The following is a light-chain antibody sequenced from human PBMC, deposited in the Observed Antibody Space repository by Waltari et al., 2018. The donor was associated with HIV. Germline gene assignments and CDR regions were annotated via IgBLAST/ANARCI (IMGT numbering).Light chain of an antibody. CDR2: QDR. V-gene: IGLV3-1*01. Sequence: SYDLTQAPSLSVSPGQAAKILCSGFNLSNNYVSWYQQKPGQSPLLLILQDRKRPSGLPERFSGSSSGNTATLTISGTQSVDEADYFCQAWGNNTVVFGGGTKLTVL. CDR1: NLSNNY. CDR3: QAWGNNTVV. J-gene: IGLJ2*01.